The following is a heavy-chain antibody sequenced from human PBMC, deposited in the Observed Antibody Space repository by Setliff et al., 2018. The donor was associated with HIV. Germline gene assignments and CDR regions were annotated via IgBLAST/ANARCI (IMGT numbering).Heavy chain of an antibody. J-gene: IGHJ6*03. CDR2: IYASGRT. D-gene: IGHD5-18*01. CDR3: AREIQFSATTYYYYYMDD. Sequence: SETLSLTCTVSGSSISSGGYYWSWIRQPAGKGLEWIGRIYASGRTNYNPSLKSRVTLSVDTSKNQFSLKVTSVTAAGTAVYYCAREIQFSATTYYYYYMDDWGRGTTVTVSS. V-gene: IGHV4-61*02. CDR1: GSSISSGGYY.